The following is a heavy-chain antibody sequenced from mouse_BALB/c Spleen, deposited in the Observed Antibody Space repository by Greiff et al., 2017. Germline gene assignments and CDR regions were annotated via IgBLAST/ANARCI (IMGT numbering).Heavy chain of an antibody. Sequence: VQLKESGGDLVKPGGSLKLSCAASGFTFSSYGMSWVRQTPDKRLEWVATISSGGSYTYYPDSVKGRFTISRDNAKNTLYLQMSSLKSEDTAMYYCAREDAVVGPFAYWGQGTLVTVSA. J-gene: IGHJ3*01. V-gene: IGHV5-6*01. CDR3: AREDAVVGPFAY. CDR1: GFTFSSYG. CDR2: ISSGGSYT. D-gene: IGHD1-1*01.